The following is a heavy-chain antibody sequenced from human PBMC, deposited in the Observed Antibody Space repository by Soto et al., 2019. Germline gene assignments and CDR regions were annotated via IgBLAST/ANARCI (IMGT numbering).Heavy chain of an antibody. Sequence: ASVKVSCKASGYTFTGYYMHWVRQAPGQGLEWMGWINAGNGNTKYSQKFQGRVTITRDTSASTAYMELSSLRSEDTAVYYCARDLHDFWSGYYGYWGQGTLVTVSS. J-gene: IGHJ4*02. CDR2: INAGNGNT. D-gene: IGHD3-3*01. CDR1: GYTFTGYY. CDR3: ARDLHDFWSGYYGY. V-gene: IGHV1-3*01.